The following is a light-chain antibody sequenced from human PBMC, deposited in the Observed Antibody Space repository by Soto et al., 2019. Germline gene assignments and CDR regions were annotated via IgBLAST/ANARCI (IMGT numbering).Light chain of an antibody. Sequence: EIVLTQSPGTLSLSPGEGATLFCRASQSVSSAYLAWYQQKPGQAPRLLIYGASSRATGIPDRFSGSGSGTDFTLTISRLEPEDFAVSYCQQYGGSITFGQGTRLEIE. CDR2: GAS. V-gene: IGKV3-20*01. J-gene: IGKJ5*01. CDR3: QQYGGSIT. CDR1: QSVSSAY.